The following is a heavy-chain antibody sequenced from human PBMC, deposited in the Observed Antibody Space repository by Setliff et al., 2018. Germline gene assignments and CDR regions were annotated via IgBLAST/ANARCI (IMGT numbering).Heavy chain of an antibody. Sequence: SETLSLTCAVYGGSFSGYYWGWIRQPPGKGLEWIGSIYYSGSTYYNPSLKSRVTISVDTSKNQFSLKLTSVSAADTAVYYCARWGENSGRPDWRAFDIWGQGTMVTVSS. CDR2: IYYSGST. J-gene: IGHJ3*02. V-gene: IGHV4-34*01. CDR3: ARWGENSGRPDWRAFDI. D-gene: IGHD1-26*01. CDR1: GGSFSGYY.